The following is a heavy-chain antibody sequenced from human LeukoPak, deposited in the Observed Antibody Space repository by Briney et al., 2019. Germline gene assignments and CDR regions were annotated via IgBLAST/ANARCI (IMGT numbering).Heavy chain of an antibody. V-gene: IGHV3-23*01. CDR1: GFPFISYA. D-gene: IGHD6-13*01. CDR3: AKEPPGIAAAGPLDY. Sequence: GALLLSCGAAGFPFISYAMSWGRRAPGKGLEWGSAIIGSGGSTYYADSVKGRFTISRDNSKNTLYLQMNSLRAEDTAVYYCAKEPPGIAAAGPLDYWGQGTLVTVSS. CDR2: IIGSGGST. J-gene: IGHJ4*02.